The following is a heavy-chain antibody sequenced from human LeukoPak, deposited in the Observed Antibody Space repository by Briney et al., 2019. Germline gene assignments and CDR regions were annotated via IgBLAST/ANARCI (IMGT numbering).Heavy chain of an antibody. CDR3: ATLGGGSPKYYFDY. CDR2: INSDGSST. Sequence: GGSLRLSCAASGFTFSSYAMSWVRQAPGKGLVWVSRINSDGSSTSYADSVKGRFTIFRDNAKNTLYLQMNSLRAEDTAVYYCATLGGGSPKYYFDYWGQGTLVTVSS. CDR1: GFTFSSYA. J-gene: IGHJ4*02. V-gene: IGHV3-74*01. D-gene: IGHD3-16*01.